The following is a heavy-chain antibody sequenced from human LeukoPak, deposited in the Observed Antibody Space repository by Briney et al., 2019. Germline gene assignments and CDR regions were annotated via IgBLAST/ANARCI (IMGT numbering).Heavy chain of an antibody. D-gene: IGHD6-19*01. V-gene: IGHV3-11*06. Sequence: GGSLRLSCAASGFMFSDYFMSWIRQAPGKELEWISYISSNSKYTKYADSVKGRFTISRDNAKKSLYLQMNSLRAEDTAVYYCARDRSDRLAVAGTSAFDYWGQGTLVTVSS. CDR1: GFMFSDYF. CDR3: ARDRSDRLAVAGTSAFDY. CDR2: ISSNSKYT. J-gene: IGHJ4*02.